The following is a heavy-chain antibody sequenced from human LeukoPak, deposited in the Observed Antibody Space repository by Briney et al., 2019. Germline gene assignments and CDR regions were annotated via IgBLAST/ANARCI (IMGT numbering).Heavy chain of an antibody. CDR1: GFTFSSYW. CDR2: IKQDGTEK. D-gene: IGHD6-6*01. V-gene: IGHV3-7*01. J-gene: IGHJ6*03. Sequence: GGSLRLSCAASGFTFSSYWMSWVRQAPGKGLEWVANIKQDGTEKYYVDSVKGRFTISRDNAKNSLYVQMNSLRAEDTAVYYCARASRLSEAYGYSSSSEPNYYYYYMDVWGKGTTVTVSS. CDR3: ARASRLSEAYGYSSSSEPNYYYYYMDV.